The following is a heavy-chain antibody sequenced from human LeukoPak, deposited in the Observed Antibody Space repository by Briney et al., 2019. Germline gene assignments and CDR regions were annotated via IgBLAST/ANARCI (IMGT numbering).Heavy chain of an antibody. V-gene: IGHV3-23*01. J-gene: IGHJ5*02. CDR1: GFTFSSYT. CDR3: AKGRSSWYVGNWFDP. Sequence: GGSLRLSCAASGFTFSSYTMNWVRQAPGKGLEWVSAISGSGGSTYYADSVKGRFTISRDNSKNTLYLQMNSLRAEDTAVYYCAKGRSSWYVGNWFDPWGQGTLVTVSS. CDR2: ISGSGGST. D-gene: IGHD6-13*01.